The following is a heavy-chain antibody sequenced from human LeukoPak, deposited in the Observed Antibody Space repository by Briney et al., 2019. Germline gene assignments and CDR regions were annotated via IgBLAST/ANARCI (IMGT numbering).Heavy chain of an antibody. J-gene: IGHJ4*02. CDR1: GGTFSSYA. V-gene: IGHV1-69*05. Sequence: SVKVSCKASGGTFSSYAISWGRQAPGQGLEWMGRIIPIFGTANYAQKLQGRVTITTDESTSTAYMELSSLRSEDTAVYYCGVAVAGYFDYWGQGTLVTVSS. CDR2: IIPIFGTA. D-gene: IGHD6-19*01. CDR3: GVAVAGYFDY.